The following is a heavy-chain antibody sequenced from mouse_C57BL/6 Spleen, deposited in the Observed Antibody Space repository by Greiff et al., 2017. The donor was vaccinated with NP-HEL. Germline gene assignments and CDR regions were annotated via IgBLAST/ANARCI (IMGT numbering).Heavy chain of an antibody. Sequence: VKLVESGAELARPGASVKLSCKASGFTFTSYGISWVKQSTGQGLEWIGEMYPRSGNNYYNEEVKGKATLTADKSSSTAYMELRRLTYEDAAVYFCARLYSNYGWFAYWGQGTLVTVSA. J-gene: IGHJ3*01. CDR2: MYPRSGNN. D-gene: IGHD2-5*01. CDR3: ARLYSNYGWFAY. CDR1: GFTFTSYG. V-gene: IGHV1-81*01.